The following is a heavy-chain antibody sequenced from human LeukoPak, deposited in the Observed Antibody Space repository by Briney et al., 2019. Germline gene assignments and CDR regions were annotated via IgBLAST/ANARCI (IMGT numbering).Heavy chain of an antibody. CDR3: APAPTYYDFWSGYYDY. J-gene: IGHJ4*02. Sequence: GGSLRLSCAASGFTFSSYWMSWVRQAPGKRLEWVANIKQDGSEKYYVDSVKGRFTISRDNAKNSLHLQMNSLRAEDTAVYYCAPAPTYYDFWSGYYDYWGQGTLVTVSS. V-gene: IGHV3-7*01. D-gene: IGHD3-3*01. CDR2: IKQDGSEK. CDR1: GFTFSSYW.